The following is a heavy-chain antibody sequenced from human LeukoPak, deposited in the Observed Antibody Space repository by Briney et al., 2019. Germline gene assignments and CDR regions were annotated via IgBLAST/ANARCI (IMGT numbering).Heavy chain of an antibody. CDR1: GGSISSYY. J-gene: IGHJ6*02. V-gene: IGHV4-59*01. D-gene: IGHD4-17*01. Sequence: SETLSLTCTVSGGSISSYYWSWIREPPGKGLEGIGSLYYSGSATYNPSLKSRVTISVDTSKNQSSLKLNSVTAADTAVYYCARVMEGPYGAMEVWGQGTTVTVFS. CDR3: ARVMEGPYGAMEV. CDR2: LYYSGSA.